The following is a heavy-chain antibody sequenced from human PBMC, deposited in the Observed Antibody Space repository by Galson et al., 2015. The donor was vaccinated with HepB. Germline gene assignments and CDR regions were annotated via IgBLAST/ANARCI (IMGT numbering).Heavy chain of an antibody. CDR1: GFTFSSYA. J-gene: IGHJ6*02. CDR2: ISYDGSNK. V-gene: IGHV3-30*04. D-gene: IGHD2-2*01. Sequence: SLRLSCAASGFTFSSYAMHWVRQAPGKGLEWVAVISYDGSNKYYADSVKSRVTISLDTSKNKFSLKLSSVTAADTAVYYCASSLVVPAGIEYYYYAMDVWGQGTTVTVSS. CDR3: ASSLVVPAGIEYYYYAMDV.